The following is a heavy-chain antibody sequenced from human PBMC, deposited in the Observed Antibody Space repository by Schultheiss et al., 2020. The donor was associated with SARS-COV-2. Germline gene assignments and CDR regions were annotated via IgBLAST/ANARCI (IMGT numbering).Heavy chain of an antibody. D-gene: IGHD3-22*01. CDR2: IYYTGTT. Sequence: SETLSLTCAVYGGSFSGYYWSWIRQPPGKGLEWIGYIYYTGTTNYDPSLRSRVTISVDTSKNQFSLKLTSVSAADTAIYYCARAYYYGSSGYYLDYWGQGTPVTVSS. J-gene: IGHJ4*02. V-gene: IGHV4-59*12. CDR3: ARAYYYGSSGYYLDY. CDR1: GGSFSGYY.